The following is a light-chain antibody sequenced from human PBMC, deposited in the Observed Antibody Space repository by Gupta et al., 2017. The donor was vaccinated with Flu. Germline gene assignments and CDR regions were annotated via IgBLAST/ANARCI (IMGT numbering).Light chain of an antibody. Sequence: SSLSASVGDRFTITCQASQDISDHLDWYQQKPGKAPKFLIYDASNLQTGVPSRFSGSGSGTNFTFTISSLQAEDFATYYCQHYDNLPCTFGPGTKVDIK. CDR3: QHYDNLPCT. CDR2: DAS. V-gene: IGKV1-33*01. CDR1: QDISDH. J-gene: IGKJ3*01.